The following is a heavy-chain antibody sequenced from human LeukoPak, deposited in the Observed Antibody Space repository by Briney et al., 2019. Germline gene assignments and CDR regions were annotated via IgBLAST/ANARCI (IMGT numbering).Heavy chain of an antibody. V-gene: IGHV1-18*01. J-gene: IGHJ5*02. Sequence: ASVKVSCKASGYTFTSYGISWVRQAPGQGLEWMGWISAYNGNTNYAQKLQGRVTMTTDTSTSTAYMELRSLRSDDTAVYYCARNVRRVIKSWFDPWGQGTLVTVSS. CDR3: ARNVRRVIKSWFDP. D-gene: IGHD3-10*01. CDR1: GYTFTSYG. CDR2: ISAYNGNT.